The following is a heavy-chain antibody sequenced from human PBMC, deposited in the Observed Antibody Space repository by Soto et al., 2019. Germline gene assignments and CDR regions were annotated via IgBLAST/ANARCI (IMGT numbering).Heavy chain of an antibody. CDR3: ARVLAARASRDFGY. J-gene: IGHJ4*02. V-gene: IGHV4-34*01. CDR2: INHSGGT. D-gene: IGHD6-6*01. CDR1: VGSFSTDY. Sequence: QVQLQQWGAGLLKPSETLSLTCAVYVGSFSTDYWSWIRQPPGKGLEWVGEINHSGGTNYTPPLRSSVPISVATSKNQFSLKLSAVTAADTAVYYCARVLAARASRDFGYWGQGTLVTVSS.